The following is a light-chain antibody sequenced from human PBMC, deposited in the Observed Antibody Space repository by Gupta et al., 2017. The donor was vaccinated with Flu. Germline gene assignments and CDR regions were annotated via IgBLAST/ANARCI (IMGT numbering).Light chain of an antibody. CDR1: SSDVGSYNN. V-gene: IGLV2-23*02. Sequence: SITISGTGTSSDVGSYNNVAWYQQQPDKASRLMIYDVTKRPSGGSHRFFGAKYGNTASLTISGRQDEEEAVYFCCSYAGSSSVIFGRGTKVTVL. CDR3: CSYAGSSSVI. CDR2: DVT. J-gene: IGLJ2*01.